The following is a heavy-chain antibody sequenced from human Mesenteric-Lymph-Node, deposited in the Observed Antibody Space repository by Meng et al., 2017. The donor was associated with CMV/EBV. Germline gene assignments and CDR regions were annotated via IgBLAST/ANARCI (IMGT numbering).Heavy chain of an antibody. D-gene: IGHD3-10*01. Sequence: TFSGFSLSTSGVGVGWIRQPPGKALEWLGLIYWNDEKRYSPSLKSRLTITKDTSNNQVGITTTNKDPVDTATYYCAHTRPYGSGSYGPGGQGTLVTVSS. V-gene: IGHV2-5*01. CDR1: GFSLSTSGVG. CDR2: IYWNDEK. J-gene: IGHJ5*02. CDR3: AHTRPYGSGSYGP.